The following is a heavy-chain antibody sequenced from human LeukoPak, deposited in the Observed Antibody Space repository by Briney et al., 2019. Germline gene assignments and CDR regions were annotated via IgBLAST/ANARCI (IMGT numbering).Heavy chain of an antibody. CDR3: ASGAAGTGYYYYMDV. D-gene: IGHD6-13*01. CDR1: GYTFTSYG. V-gene: IGHV1-18*01. J-gene: IGHJ6*03. Sequence: ASVKVSCKASGYTFTSYGISWVRQAPGQGLEWMGWISAYNGNTNYAQKLQGRVTMTTDTSTSTAYMELRSLRSDDTAVYYCASGAAGTGYYYYMDVWGKGTTVTISS. CDR2: ISAYNGNT.